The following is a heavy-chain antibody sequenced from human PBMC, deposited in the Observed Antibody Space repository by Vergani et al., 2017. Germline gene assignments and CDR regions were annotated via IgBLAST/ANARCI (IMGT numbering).Heavy chain of an antibody. J-gene: IGHJ3*02. Sequence: EVQLVESGGGLIQPGGSLRLSCAASGFTVSSNYMSWVRQAPGKGLEWVSVIYSGGSTYYADSVKGRFTISRDNSKNTLYLQMNRLRAEDTAVYYCARDQGGYSGYDFAFDIWGQGTMVTVSS. V-gene: IGHV3-53*01. CDR2: IYSGGST. CDR3: ARDQGGYSGYDFAFDI. CDR1: GFTVSSNY. D-gene: IGHD5-12*01.